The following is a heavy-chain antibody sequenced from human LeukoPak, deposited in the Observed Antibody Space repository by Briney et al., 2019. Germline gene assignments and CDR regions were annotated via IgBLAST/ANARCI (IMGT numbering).Heavy chain of an antibody. CDR2: ISAYNGNT. D-gene: IGHD3-9*01. CDR1: GYTFTNSY. V-gene: IGHV1-18*04. J-gene: IGHJ4*02. Sequence: ASVKVSCKASGYTFTNSYIHWVRQATGQGLEWMGWISAYNGNTNYAQKLQGRVTMTTDTSTSTAYMELRSLRSDDTAVYYCARGTYYDILTGYYMFDYWGQGTLVTVSS. CDR3: ARGTYYDILTGYYMFDY.